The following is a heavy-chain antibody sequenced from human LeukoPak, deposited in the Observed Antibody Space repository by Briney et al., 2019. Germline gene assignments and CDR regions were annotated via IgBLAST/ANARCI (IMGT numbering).Heavy chain of an antibody. CDR2: INSNSGDT. V-gene: IGHV1-2*06. CDR1: GYAFTSYH. J-gene: IGHJ3*02. D-gene: IGHD4-11*01. Sequence: ASVKVSCKASGYAFTSYHIHWMRQAPGQGLEWMGRINSNSGDTNYAQKFQGRVTMTRDTSISTAYMELRRLRSDDTAVYYCARDRGTTYASDIWGQGTMVTVSS. CDR3: ARDRGTTYASDI.